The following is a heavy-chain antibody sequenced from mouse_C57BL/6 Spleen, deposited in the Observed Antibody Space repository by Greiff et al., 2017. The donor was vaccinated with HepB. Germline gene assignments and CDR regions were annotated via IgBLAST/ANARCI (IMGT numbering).Heavy chain of an antibody. CDR1: GYSFTDYN. CDR2: INPNYGTT. D-gene: IGHD1-1*01. J-gene: IGHJ1*03. CDR3: ARAIDYYGSSTGYFDV. Sequence: EVQGVESGPELVKPGASVKISCKASGYSFTDYNMNWVKQSNGKSLEWIGVINPNYGTTSYNQKFKGKATLTVDQSSSTAYMQLNSLTSEDSAVYYCARAIDYYGSSTGYFDVWGTGTTVTVSS. V-gene: IGHV1-39*01.